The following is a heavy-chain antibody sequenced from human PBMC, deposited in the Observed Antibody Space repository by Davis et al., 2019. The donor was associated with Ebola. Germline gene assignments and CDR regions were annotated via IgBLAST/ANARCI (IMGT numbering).Heavy chain of an antibody. CDR1: GGSISSYY. J-gene: IGHJ5*02. V-gene: IGHV4-59*08. CDR3: AGRDKVRPVPGVGNWFDP. Sequence: SETLSLTCTVSGGSISSYYWSWIRQPPGKGLEWIGHVYDSGRTKYNPSLKSRVTISVDTSKNQFSLKLSSVTAADTAMYYCAGRDKVRPVPGVGNWFDPWGQGTLVTVSS. D-gene: IGHD6-19*01. CDR2: VYDSGRT.